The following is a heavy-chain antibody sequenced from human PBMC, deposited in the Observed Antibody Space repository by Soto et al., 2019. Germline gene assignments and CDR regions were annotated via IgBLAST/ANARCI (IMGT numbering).Heavy chain of an antibody. CDR3: ARDRGGGDYDSSGYTFRALDAFDI. J-gene: IGHJ3*02. CDR2: IYYSGST. V-gene: IGHV4-61*01. CDR1: GGSVSSGSHY. D-gene: IGHD3-22*01. Sequence: SETLSLTCAVSGGSVSSGSHYWSWIRQPPGKGLEWIGYIYYSGSTNYNPSLKSRVTISVDTSKNQFSLKLSSVTAADTAVYYCARDRGGGDYDSSGYTFRALDAFDIWGQGTMVTVSS.